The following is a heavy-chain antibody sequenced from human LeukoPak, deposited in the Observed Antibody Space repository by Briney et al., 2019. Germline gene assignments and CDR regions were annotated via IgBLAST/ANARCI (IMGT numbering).Heavy chain of an antibody. CDR1: GFSFSSYS. Sequence: GGSLRLSCAGSGFSFSSYSMRWVRQAPGKGLEWVSYISRSSSTIYYADSVKGRFTISRDNAKNSLYLQMNSLRAEDTAVYYCAREVSSGSEAFDYWGQGTLVTVSS. V-gene: IGHV3-48*01. D-gene: IGHD3-10*01. CDR3: AREVSSGSEAFDY. CDR2: ISRSSSTI. J-gene: IGHJ4*02.